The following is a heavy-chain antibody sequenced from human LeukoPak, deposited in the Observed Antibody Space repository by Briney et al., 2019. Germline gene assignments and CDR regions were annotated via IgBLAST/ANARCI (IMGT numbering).Heavy chain of an antibody. J-gene: IGHJ6*02. V-gene: IGHV1-8*01. CDR2: MNTNSGNT. CDR3: ARVAAGSYYYYYYGMDV. D-gene: IGHD6-13*01. Sequence: GASVKVSCKASGYTFTSYDINRVRQATGQGLGWMGWMNTNSGNTGYAQKFQGRVTMARNPYIHTAYMELSSLRSEDTAVYYCARVAAGSYYYYYYGMDVWGQGTTVTVFS. CDR1: GYTFTSYD.